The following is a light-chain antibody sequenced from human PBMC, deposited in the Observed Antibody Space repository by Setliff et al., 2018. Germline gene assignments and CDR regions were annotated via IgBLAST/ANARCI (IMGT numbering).Light chain of an antibody. CDR1: NIGRES. V-gene: IGLV3-21*04. Sequence: SYELTQPPSVSVAPGKTARIPCGGNNIGRESVHWYQQKPGQAPVLVIFDDSDRPSGIPERFSGSNSGNTATLTISGVEAGDEADYYCQVCDISSDHPYVFGAGTQLTVL. CDR3: QVCDISSDHPYV. J-gene: IGLJ1*01. CDR2: DDS.